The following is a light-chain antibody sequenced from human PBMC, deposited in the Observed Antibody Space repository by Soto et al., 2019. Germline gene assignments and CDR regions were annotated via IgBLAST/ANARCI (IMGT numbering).Light chain of an antibody. CDR2: GAS. CDR3: QQLNYWPRIT. V-gene: IGKV3-15*01. Sequence: DIVMTQSPGTLSVSPGERATLSCRASQSVGTNLAWYQQRPDQAPRLLVYGASTRASGIPPRFSGSGSGTDFTLTISSLQSEDFAVYYCQQLNYWPRITFGQGTRLENK. CDR1: QSVGTN. J-gene: IGKJ5*01.